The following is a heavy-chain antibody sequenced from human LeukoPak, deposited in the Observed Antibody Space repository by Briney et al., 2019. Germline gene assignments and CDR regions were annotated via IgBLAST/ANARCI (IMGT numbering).Heavy chain of an antibody. Sequence: GGSLRLSCAASGFIFSSYAMSWVRQAPGKGLEWVSAISGSGGNTYYADSVKGRFTISRDISQNTLYVQMNSLRAEDTAAYYCAKGMQQLDYWGQGTLVTVSS. CDR1: GFIFSSYA. D-gene: IGHD6-13*01. CDR2: ISGSGGNT. CDR3: AKGMQQLDY. V-gene: IGHV3-23*01. J-gene: IGHJ4*02.